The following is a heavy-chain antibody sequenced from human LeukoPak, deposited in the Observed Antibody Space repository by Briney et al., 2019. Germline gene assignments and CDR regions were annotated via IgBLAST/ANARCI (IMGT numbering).Heavy chain of an antibody. CDR1: GGSISSYY. J-gene: IGHJ4*02. Sequence: KPSETLSLTCTVSGGSISSYYWNWIRQPPGKGLEWVGYIYYCGSTNYNPSLKSRVTISVDTSKNQFSLKLSSVTASDTAVYYCARIDYGPNYFDYWGQGTLVTVSS. D-gene: IGHD4-17*01. CDR3: ARIDYGPNYFDY. CDR2: IYYCGST. V-gene: IGHV4-59*01.